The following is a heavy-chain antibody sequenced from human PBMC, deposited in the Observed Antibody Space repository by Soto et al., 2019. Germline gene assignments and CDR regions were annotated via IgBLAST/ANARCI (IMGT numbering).Heavy chain of an antibody. CDR1: GDSITSNSYF. CDR2: IYYSGSA. Sequence: SETLSLTCTVSGDSITSNSYFWAWIRQPPGKGLEWIGNIYYSGSASYNPSLKSRVTISVDTSKNQFSLKLSSVTAADTAVYYCARASSSSSAADYWGQGTLVTVSS. CDR3: ARASSSSSAADY. D-gene: IGHD6-6*01. V-gene: IGHV4-39*01. J-gene: IGHJ4*02.